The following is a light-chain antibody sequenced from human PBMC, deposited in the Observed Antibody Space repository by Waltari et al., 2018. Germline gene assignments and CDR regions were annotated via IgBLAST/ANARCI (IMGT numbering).Light chain of an antibody. CDR3: SSYADSNNYV. V-gene: IGLV2-8*01. Sequence: QSALTQPPSASGSPGQSVTISCTGTSSDIGGYNYVSWIQQHPGKAPKLMIYEVSNRPSGVPARFSGSKSGNTAYLTVSGLQAEDEADYYCSSYADSNNYVFGTGTKVTVL. CDR1: SSDIGGYNY. J-gene: IGLJ1*01. CDR2: EVS.